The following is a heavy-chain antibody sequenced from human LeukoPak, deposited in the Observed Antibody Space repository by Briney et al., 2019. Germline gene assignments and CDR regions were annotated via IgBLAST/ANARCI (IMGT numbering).Heavy chain of an antibody. J-gene: IGHJ3*02. V-gene: IGHV3-43*02. CDR1: GFTFNGNA. Sequence: GGSLRLSCAASGFTFNGNAMNWVRQAPEKGLEWVSAIGGSGSPSYYADSVKGRFTISRDNSKNSLYLQMNSLRTEDTALYYCAKAQYYYDSSGRPSSAFDIWGQGTMVTVSS. CDR3: AKAQYYYDSSGRPSSAFDI. CDR2: IGGSGSPS. D-gene: IGHD3-22*01.